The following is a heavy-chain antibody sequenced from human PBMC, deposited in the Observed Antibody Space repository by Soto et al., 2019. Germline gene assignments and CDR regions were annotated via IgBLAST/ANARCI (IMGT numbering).Heavy chain of an antibody. CDR3: ARASGRYDILTGYSPTLYYYGMDV. J-gene: IGHJ6*02. D-gene: IGHD3-9*01. V-gene: IGHV1-46*01. CDR1: GYTFTSYY. CDR2: INPSGGST. Sequence: ASVKVSCKASGYTFTSYYMHWVRQAPGQGLEWMGIINPSGGSTSYAQKFQGRVTMTRDTSTSTVYMELSSLRSEDTAVYYCARASGRYDILTGYSPTLYYYGMDVWGQGNTVTV.